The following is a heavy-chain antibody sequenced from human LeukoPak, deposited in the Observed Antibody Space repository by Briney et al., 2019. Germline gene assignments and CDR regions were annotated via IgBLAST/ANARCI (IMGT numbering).Heavy chain of an antibody. CDR1: GGSISSGDYY. Sequence: PSETLSLTCTVSGGSISSGDYYWSWIRQPPGKGLEWIGYIYYSGSTYYNPSLKSRVTISVDTSKNQFFLKLSSVTAADTAVYYCAGGGYNDAFDIWGQGTMVTVSS. CDR3: AGGGYNDAFDI. CDR2: IYYSGST. J-gene: IGHJ3*02. D-gene: IGHD5-18*01. V-gene: IGHV4-30-4*01.